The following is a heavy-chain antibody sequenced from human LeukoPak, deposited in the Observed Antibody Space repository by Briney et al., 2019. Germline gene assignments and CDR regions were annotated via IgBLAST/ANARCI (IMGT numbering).Heavy chain of an antibody. D-gene: IGHD2-15*01. CDR1: GGSIISSDYH. CDR3: ARHCCSGPAKRVFDI. Sequence: SETLSLTCTVSGGSIISSDYHWGWVRQPPGKGLEWIGTISYSGNTDYNPSLRSRVTISVDTSNNQFSLRLGSVTAADTAVYHCARHCCSGPAKRVFDIWGQGTLVTVSS. CDR2: ISYSGNT. J-gene: IGHJ3*02. V-gene: IGHV4-39*01.